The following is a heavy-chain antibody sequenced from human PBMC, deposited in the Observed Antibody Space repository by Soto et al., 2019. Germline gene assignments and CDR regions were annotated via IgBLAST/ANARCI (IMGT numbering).Heavy chain of an antibody. CDR1: GFTFSIYP. CDR2: ISSDGNNR. J-gene: IGHJ5*01. V-gene: IGHV3-30-3*01. Sequence: QVRLVESGGGVVQPGRSLKVSCADLGFTFSIYPMHWVRQAPGKGPEWVAIISSDGNNRFYADSVKGRFTISRDNSKNTLYLQMDSLRPEDTAVYYCARDPNTAGGRNWAANWLDSWGQGTLVTVSS. CDR3: ARDPNTAGGRNWAANWLDS. D-gene: IGHD7-27*01.